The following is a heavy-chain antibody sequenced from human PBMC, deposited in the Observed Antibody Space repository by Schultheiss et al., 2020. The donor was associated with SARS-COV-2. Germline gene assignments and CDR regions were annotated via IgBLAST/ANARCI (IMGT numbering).Heavy chain of an antibody. Sequence: SETLSLTCAVYGGSFSGYYWSWIRQPPGKGLEWIGYIYYSGSTNYNPSLKSRVTISVDTSKNQFSLKLSSVTAADTAVYYCARQYSGYDWNYYYYGMDVWGQGTTVTVSS. CDR3: ARQYSGYDWNYYYYGMDV. J-gene: IGHJ6*02. CDR1: GGSFSGYY. V-gene: IGHV4-59*01. D-gene: IGHD5-12*01. CDR2: IYYSGST.